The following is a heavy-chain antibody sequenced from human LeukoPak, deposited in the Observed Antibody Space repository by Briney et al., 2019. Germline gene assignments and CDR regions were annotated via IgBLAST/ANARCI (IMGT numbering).Heavy chain of an antibody. CDR2: VFHSGTT. J-gene: IGHJ3*02. V-gene: IGHV4-59*08. CDR1: GDSLTSHF. CDR3: ARRMATVTDAFDI. D-gene: IGHD5-24*01. Sequence: SETLSLTCNVSGDSLTSHFWSWIRQTPGKGLEWVGYVFHSGTTNYSPSLKSRVTISLDTSKKQFYLRLASVTAADTAVYYCARRMATVTDAFDIWGRGTMVSVSS.